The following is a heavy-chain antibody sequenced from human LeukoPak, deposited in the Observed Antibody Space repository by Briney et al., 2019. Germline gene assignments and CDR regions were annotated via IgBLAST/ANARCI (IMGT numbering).Heavy chain of an antibody. Sequence: SETLSLTCIVSDYSISSGYYWDWIRQPPGKGLEWIGTIYYSGSTYYNPSLKSRVTISVGTSKNQVSLKLSSVTAADTAVYYCARVEKYTSSGPTDPWGQGTLVTVSS. J-gene: IGHJ5*02. CDR3: ARVEKYTSSGPTDP. CDR2: IYYSGST. D-gene: IGHD6-13*01. V-gene: IGHV4-38-2*02. CDR1: DYSISSGYY.